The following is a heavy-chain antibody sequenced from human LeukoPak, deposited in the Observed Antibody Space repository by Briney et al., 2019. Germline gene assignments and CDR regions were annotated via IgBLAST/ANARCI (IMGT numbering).Heavy chain of an antibody. J-gene: IGHJ4*02. CDR3: ARGKRYYGSGTPPDY. CDR1: GYTFTGYY. Sequence: GASVKVSCKASGYTFTGYYMHWVRQAPGQGLEWMGRINPNSGGTNYAQKFQDRVTMTRDTSISTAYMELSRLRSDDTAVYYCARGKRYYGSGTPPDYWGQGTLVTVSS. V-gene: IGHV1-2*06. CDR2: INPNSGGT. D-gene: IGHD3-10*01.